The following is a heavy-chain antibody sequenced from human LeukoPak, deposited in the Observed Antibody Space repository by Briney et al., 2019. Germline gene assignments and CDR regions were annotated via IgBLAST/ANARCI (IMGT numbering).Heavy chain of an antibody. Sequence: PGGSLRLSCAASGFTFSSYAMSWIRQAPGKGLEWVSYISSSGSTIYYADSVKGRFTISRDNAKNSLYLQMNSLRAEDTAVYYCARYSGSCNQNYYFDYWGQGTLVTVSS. V-gene: IGHV3-11*01. D-gene: IGHD1-26*01. CDR3: ARYSGSCNQNYYFDY. CDR1: GFTFSSYA. CDR2: ISSSGSTI. J-gene: IGHJ4*02.